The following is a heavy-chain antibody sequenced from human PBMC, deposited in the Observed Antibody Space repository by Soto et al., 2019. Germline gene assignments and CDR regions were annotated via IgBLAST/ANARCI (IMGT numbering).Heavy chain of an antibody. J-gene: IGHJ5*02. CDR1: GGSISSYY. V-gene: IGHV4-59*08. Sequence: SQTLSLTCTVSGGSISSYYWSWIRQPPGKGLEWIGYIYYSGSTNYNPSLKSRVTISVDTSKNQFSLKLGSVTAADTAVYYCARGNILTGYYPPLVWFDPWGQGTLVTVSS. CDR3: ARGNILTGYYPPLVWFDP. CDR2: IYYSGST. D-gene: IGHD3-9*01.